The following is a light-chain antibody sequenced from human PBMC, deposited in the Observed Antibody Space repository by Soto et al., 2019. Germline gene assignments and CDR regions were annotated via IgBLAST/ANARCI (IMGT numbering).Light chain of an antibody. CDR2: DAS. J-gene: IGKJ1*01. Sequence: DIQMTQSPSTLSASVGDRVTITCRASQGISNWLAWYQQKPGKAPKLLIYDASTLESGVPSRFSGSGSGTEFTLTISSVLPDDFATYYCQQFRGTFGQGTKVEIE. CDR1: QGISNW. CDR3: QQFRGT. V-gene: IGKV1-5*01.